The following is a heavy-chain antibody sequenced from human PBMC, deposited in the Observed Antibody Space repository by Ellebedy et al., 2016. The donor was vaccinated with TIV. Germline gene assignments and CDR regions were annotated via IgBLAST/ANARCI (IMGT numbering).Heavy chain of an antibody. Sequence: ASVKVSCKASGYTFTSYVISWVRQAPGQWLEWMAWISAYTGNSNYAQKFQGRVTVTTDTSTSTAYLELRNLKSDDTAVYYCARDMVQGMVARYLWFDYWGQGTLVTVSS. D-gene: IGHD1-26*01. CDR2: ISAYTGNS. CDR1: GYTFTSYV. J-gene: IGHJ4*02. V-gene: IGHV1-18*01. CDR3: ARDMVQGMVARYLWFDY.